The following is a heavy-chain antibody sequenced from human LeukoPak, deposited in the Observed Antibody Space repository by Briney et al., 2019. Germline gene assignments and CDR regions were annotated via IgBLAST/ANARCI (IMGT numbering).Heavy chain of an antibody. CDR3: ATEVTD. CDR1: GYTFSGYY. D-gene: IGHD5-18*01. V-gene: IGHV1-2*02. Sequence: ASVKVPCKASGYTFSGYYMRWVRQAPGQGLGWMGWINPNSGGTKYAQKFQGRVTMTRDTSISTAYMELSRLRSDDTAVYYCATEVTDWGQGTLVTVSS. CDR2: INPNSGGT. J-gene: IGHJ4*02.